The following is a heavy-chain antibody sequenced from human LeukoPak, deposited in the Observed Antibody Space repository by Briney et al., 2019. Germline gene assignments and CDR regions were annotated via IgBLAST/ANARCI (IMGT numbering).Heavy chain of an antibody. CDR2: ISGSSSYT. Sequence: AGGSLRLSCAASGFTFSDYYMSWIRQAPGKGLEWVSYISGSSSYTNYADSVKGRFTISRDNAKNSLYLQMNSLRAEDTAVYYCAREAGYYYGSGQKYYYYYGMDVWGKGTTVTVSS. J-gene: IGHJ6*04. CDR1: GFTFSDYY. V-gene: IGHV3-11*06. D-gene: IGHD3-10*01. CDR3: AREAGYYYGSGQKYYYYYGMDV.